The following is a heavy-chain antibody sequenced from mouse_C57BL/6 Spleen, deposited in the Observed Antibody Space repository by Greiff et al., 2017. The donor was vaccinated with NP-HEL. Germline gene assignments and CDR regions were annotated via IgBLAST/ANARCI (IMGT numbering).Heavy chain of an antibody. CDR2: IDPSDSYT. J-gene: IGHJ1*03. V-gene: IGHV1-69*01. Sequence: QVQLQQPGAELVMPGASVKLSCKASGYTFTSYWMPWVKQRPGQGLEWIGEIDPSDSYTNYNQKFKGKSTLTVDKSSSTAYMQLSSLTSEDSAVYYCAREEDYGNWYFDVWGTGTTVTVSS. CDR1: GYTFTSYW. D-gene: IGHD2-1*01. CDR3: AREEDYGNWYFDV.